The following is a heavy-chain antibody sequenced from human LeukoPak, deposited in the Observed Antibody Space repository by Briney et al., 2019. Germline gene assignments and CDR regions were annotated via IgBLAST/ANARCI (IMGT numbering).Heavy chain of an antibody. V-gene: IGHV3-30-3*01. CDR2: ISYDGSNK. Sequence: GGSLRLSCAASGFTFSGYAMHWVRQAPGKGLEWVAVISYDGSNKYYADSVKGRFTISRDNSKNTLYLQMNSLRVEDTAVYYCARSSSGYYYYYGMDVWGQGTTVTVSS. CDR1: GFTFSGYA. CDR3: ARSSSGYYYYYGMDV. D-gene: IGHD3-22*01. J-gene: IGHJ6*02.